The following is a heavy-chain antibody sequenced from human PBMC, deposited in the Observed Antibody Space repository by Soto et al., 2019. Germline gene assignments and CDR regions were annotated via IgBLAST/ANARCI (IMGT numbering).Heavy chain of an antibody. D-gene: IGHD3-16*01. V-gene: IGHV1-24*01. Sequence: GASVKVSCKVSGRTLSEISIHWVRQAPGRGPEWMGGFDPEYGKTTYAQKFQGRFTMTEDTSTDTAYMELSSLRSDDTAVYYCATDEGDSFNLKHNYMDVRGKGTQVIVSS. CDR2: FDPEYGKT. J-gene: IGHJ6*03. CDR3: ATDEGDSFNLKHNYMDV. CDR1: GRTLSEIS.